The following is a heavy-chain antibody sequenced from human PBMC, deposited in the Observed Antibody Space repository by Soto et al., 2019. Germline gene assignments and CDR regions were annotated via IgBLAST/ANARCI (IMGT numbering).Heavy chain of an antibody. CDR2: IIPIFGTA. Sequence: SVEVSCKASGGTFSSYAISWVRQAPGQGLEWMGGIIPIFGTANYAQKFQGRVTITADESTSTAYIELSSLRSEDTAVYYCARDPPLTVTTTYGMDVWGQGTTVTVSS. CDR1: GGTFSSYA. CDR3: ARDPPLTVTTTYGMDV. V-gene: IGHV1-69*13. D-gene: IGHD4-17*01. J-gene: IGHJ6*02.